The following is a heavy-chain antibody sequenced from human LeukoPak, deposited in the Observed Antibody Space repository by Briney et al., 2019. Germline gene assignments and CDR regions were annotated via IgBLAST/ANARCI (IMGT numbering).Heavy chain of an antibody. CDR1: GGSISRSSYY. V-gene: IGHV4-39*01. CDR3: ARPQRYSNYALDY. Sequence: SETLSLTCTVSGGSISRSSYYWGWIRQPPGKGLEWIGSIFYSGSTYYNPSLTSRVTISVDTSKNQFSLKLSSVTVADTAVYYCARPQRYSNYALDYWGQGTLVTVSS. CDR2: IFYSGST. J-gene: IGHJ4*02. D-gene: IGHD5-12*01.